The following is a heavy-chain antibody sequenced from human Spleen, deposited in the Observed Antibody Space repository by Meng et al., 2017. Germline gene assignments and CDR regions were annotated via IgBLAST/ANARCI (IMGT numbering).Heavy chain of an antibody. CDR1: GGSISSYY. D-gene: IGHD2-15*01. Sequence: GSLRLSCAVSGGSISSYYWSWIRQPAGKGLEWIGRIYTSGKTNYNPSLKSRVTMSVDTSRNQFYLKLSSVTDADTALYYCARENCSGGSCYSAYFFDYWAQGPL. J-gene: IGHJ4*02. CDR3: ARENCSGGSCYSAYFFDY. CDR2: IYTSGKT. V-gene: IGHV4-4*07.